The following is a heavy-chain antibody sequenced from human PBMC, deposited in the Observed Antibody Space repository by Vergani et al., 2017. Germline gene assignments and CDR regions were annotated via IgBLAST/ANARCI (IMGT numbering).Heavy chain of an antibody. V-gene: IGHV4-4*02. J-gene: IGHJ5*02. CDR2: IYYSGST. Sequence: QVQLQESGPGLVKPSGTLSLTCAVSGGSISSSNWWSWVRQPPGKGLEWIGSIYYSGSTYYNPSLKSRVTISVDTSKNQFSLKLSSVTAADTAVYYCARHHYGDYSDWFDPWGQGTLVTVSS. CDR1: GGSISSSNW. D-gene: IGHD4-17*01. CDR3: ARHHYGDYSDWFDP.